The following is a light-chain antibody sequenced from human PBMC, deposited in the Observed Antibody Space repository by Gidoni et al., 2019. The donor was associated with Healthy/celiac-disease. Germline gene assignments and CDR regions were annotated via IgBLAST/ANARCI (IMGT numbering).Light chain of an antibody. CDR1: QSVSSSY. V-gene: IGKV3-20*01. CDR2: GAS. J-gene: IGKJ1*01. Sequence: IVLTQSPGTLSLSPGERATLSCRASQSVSSSYLAWYQQQPGHAPRLLIYGASSRATGLPDRFSGSGSGTDFTLTISRLEPEDFAVYYCQQYGSSPRTFGQGTKVEIK. CDR3: QQYGSSPRT.